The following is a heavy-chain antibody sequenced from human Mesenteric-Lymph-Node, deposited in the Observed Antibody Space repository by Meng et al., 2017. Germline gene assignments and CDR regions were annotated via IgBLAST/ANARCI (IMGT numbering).Heavy chain of an antibody. CDR2: SFHSGST. V-gene: IGHV4-39*01. Sequence: QPQLQHSGPGLVKPSNTPALTCTASGGSISNSNFYWGWIRQPPGKGLEWIGSSFHSGSTYYNPSLKSRVTVSVDTSKNQFSLKLSSVTAADTAVYYCASPLGILGIVDLWGRGTLVTVSS. J-gene: IGHJ2*01. CDR3: ASPLGILGIVDL. CDR1: GGSISNSNFY. D-gene: IGHD7-27*01.